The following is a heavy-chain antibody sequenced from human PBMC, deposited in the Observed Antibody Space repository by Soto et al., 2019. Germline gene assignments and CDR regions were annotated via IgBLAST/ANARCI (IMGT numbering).Heavy chain of an antibody. Sequence: PSETLSLTCAVYGGSFSGYYWTWIRQPPGTGLEWIGEINHSGSTYYNPSLKSRVTKSVDTSKNQFSLKLSSVTAADTAVYYCARHVGYCSSGNCYDAFDIWGQGTMVTVSS. D-gene: IGHD2-15*01. V-gene: IGHV4-34*01. CDR1: GGSFSGYY. CDR2: INHSGST. J-gene: IGHJ3*02. CDR3: ARHVGYCSSGNCYDAFDI.